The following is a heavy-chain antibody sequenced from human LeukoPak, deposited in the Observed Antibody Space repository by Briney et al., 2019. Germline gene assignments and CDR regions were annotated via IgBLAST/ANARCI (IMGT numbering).Heavy chain of an antibody. J-gene: IGHJ4*02. CDR3: ARHVAHSTVTPFDY. D-gene: IGHD4-17*01. V-gene: IGHV4-39*01. CDR1: GGSISSTSYY. CDR2: IYYSGST. Sequence: PSETLSLTCVVSGGSISSTSYYWGWIRQPPGKGLEWIGSIYYSGSTYYSPSLKSRVTISVDTSKNQFSLKRSSVTAADTAVYYCARHVAHSTVTPFDYWGQGTLVTVSS.